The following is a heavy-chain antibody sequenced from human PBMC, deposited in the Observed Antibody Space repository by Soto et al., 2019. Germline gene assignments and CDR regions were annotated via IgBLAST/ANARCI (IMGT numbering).Heavy chain of an antibody. J-gene: IGHJ4*02. D-gene: IGHD2-21*01. CDR3: ARMRCLVEISPYLDY. CDR2: IYYSGRT. V-gene: IGHV4-59*01. Sequence: QVQLQESGPGLVKPSETLSLTCSISGGSISDYQWNWIRQPPGKGLEWIGYIYYSGRTNYNPSLKSRLTISLDTSTRQFSLSLRSVTAAYTAVYYCARMRCLVEISPYLDYWGQGALVTVSS. CDR1: GGSISDYQ.